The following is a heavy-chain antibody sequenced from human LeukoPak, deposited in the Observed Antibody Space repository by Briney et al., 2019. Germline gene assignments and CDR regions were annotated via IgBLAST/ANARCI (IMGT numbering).Heavy chain of an antibody. CDR1: GGSISSGDYY. D-gene: IGHD2-2*01. CDR3: AREGAYCSSTSCPRPIGY. V-gene: IGHV4-30-4*08. J-gene: IGHJ4*02. CDR2: IYYSGST. Sequence: SETLSLTCTVSGGSISSGDYYWSWIRQPPGKGLEWIGYIYYSGSTYYHPYLKSRVTISVDTSKNQFSMKIGSVTAADTAVYYCAREGAYCSSTSCPRPIGYWGQGTLVTVSS.